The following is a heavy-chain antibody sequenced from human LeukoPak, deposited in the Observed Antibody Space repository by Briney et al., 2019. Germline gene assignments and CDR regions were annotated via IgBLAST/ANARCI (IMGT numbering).Heavy chain of an antibody. J-gene: IGHJ3*02. Sequence: ASVKVSCKASGYTFTGYYMHWVRQAPGQGLEWMGWINPNSGGTNYAQKFQGRVTMTRDTSISTAYMELSRLRSDDTAVYYCASTGMTAAGTKAFDIWGQGTMVTVSS. D-gene: IGHD6-13*01. CDR3: ASTGMTAAGTKAFDI. CDR2: INPNSGGT. V-gene: IGHV1-2*02. CDR1: GYTFTGYY.